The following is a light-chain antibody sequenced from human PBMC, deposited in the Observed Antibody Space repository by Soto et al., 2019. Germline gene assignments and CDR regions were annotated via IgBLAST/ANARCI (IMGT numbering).Light chain of an antibody. CDR3: QQYDSSRT. V-gene: IGKV3-20*01. CDR2: GAS. Sequence: EIVLTQSPGTLSLSPGERVTLSCRASQSVDSRFLAWYQQKPGQAPRLLVYGASIRATGIPDRFSVSGSGTDFTLSIRRLEPEDFAVYYCQQYDSSRTFGQGTKVEMK. CDR1: QSVDSRF. J-gene: IGKJ1*01.